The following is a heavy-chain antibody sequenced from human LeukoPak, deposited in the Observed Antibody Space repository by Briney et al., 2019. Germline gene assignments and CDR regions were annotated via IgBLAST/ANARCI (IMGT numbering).Heavy chain of an antibody. Sequence: SETLSLTCTVSGGSISSYYWSWIRQPPGKGLEWIGYIYYSGSTNYNPSLKSRVTISVDTSKNQFSLKPSSVTAADTAVYYCARLDCSSTSCYERRDWFDPWGQGTLVTVSS. CDR3: ARLDCSSTSCYERRDWFDP. CDR2: IYYSGST. J-gene: IGHJ5*02. V-gene: IGHV4-59*08. D-gene: IGHD2-2*01. CDR1: GGSISSYY.